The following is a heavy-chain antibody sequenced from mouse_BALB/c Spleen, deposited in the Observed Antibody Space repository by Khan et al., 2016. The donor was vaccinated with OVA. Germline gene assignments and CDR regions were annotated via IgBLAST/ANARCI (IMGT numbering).Heavy chain of an antibody. Sequence: EVELVESGGDLVKPGGSLKLSCAASGFTFSTFAMSWVRQTPEKRLEWVATISSDGDYTYYPDNVTGRFTISRDNAKNTLYLQMSSLRSEDTAMYYGARCTDGNFAYWGQGTLVTVSA. D-gene: IGHD2-1*01. CDR1: GFTFSTFA. V-gene: IGHV5-9-3*01. CDR3: ARCTDGNFAY. J-gene: IGHJ3*01. CDR2: ISSDGDYT.